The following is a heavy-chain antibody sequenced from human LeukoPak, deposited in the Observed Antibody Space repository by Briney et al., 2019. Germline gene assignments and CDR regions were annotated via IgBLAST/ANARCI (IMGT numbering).Heavy chain of an antibody. V-gene: IGHV4-59*01. CDR3: ARLLSGGVRELDY. CDR2: IYYSGST. D-gene: IGHD3-10*01. J-gene: IGHJ4*02. Sequence: SETLSLTCTVSGGSISSYYWSWIRQPPGKGLEWVGYIYYSGSTNYNPSLKSRVTISVDTSKNQFSLKLSSVTAADTAVYYCARLLSGGVRELDYWGQGTLVTVSS. CDR1: GGSISSYY.